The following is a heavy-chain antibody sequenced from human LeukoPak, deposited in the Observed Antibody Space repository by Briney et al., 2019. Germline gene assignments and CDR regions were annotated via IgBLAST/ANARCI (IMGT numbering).Heavy chain of an antibody. CDR2: IYPGDSDT. Sequence: GESLKISCKGSGYSFTSHWIGWVRQMPGKGLEWMGIIYPGDSDTRYRPSFQGQVTISADKSISTAYLQWSSLKASDTAMYYCARPSSFYYYDSSGFGYWGQGTLVTVSS. CDR3: ARPSSFYYYDSSGFGY. D-gene: IGHD3-22*01. J-gene: IGHJ4*02. CDR1: GYSFTSHW. V-gene: IGHV5-51*01.